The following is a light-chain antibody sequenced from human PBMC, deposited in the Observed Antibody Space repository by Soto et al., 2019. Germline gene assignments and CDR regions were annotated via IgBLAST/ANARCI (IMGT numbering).Light chain of an antibody. J-gene: IGKJ3*01. CDR3: QQYASST. CDR2: GAS. CDR1: QSVSSSY. V-gene: IGKV3-20*01. Sequence: EIVLTQSPGTLSLSPGERATLSCRASQSVSSSYLAWYQQKPGQAPRLLIYGASSRATGIPDRFSGSGSGTDFTLTISRLEPEDFAVYYCQQYASSTFGPGTKVDIK.